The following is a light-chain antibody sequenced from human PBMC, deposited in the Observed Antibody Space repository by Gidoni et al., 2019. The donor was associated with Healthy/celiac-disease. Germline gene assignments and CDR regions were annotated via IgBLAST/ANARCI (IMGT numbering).Light chain of an antibody. CDR1: SGSIASNY. CDR2: EDN. V-gene: IGLV6-57*02. Sequence: NFMLTQPHSVSESPGKTVTISCTGSSGSIASNYVQWYQQRPGSATTTVIYEDNQRPSGVPDRFSGSIDSSSNSASLTISGLKTEDEADDYCQYYDSSNQVFGSGTKVTVL. J-gene: IGLJ6*01. CDR3: QYYDSSNQV.